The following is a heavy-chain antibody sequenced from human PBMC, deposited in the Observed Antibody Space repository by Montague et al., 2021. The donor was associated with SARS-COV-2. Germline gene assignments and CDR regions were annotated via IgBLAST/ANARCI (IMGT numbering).Heavy chain of an antibody. CDR2: TCYRSEWYF. D-gene: IGHD1-26*01. CDR3: ARYSYSGTYFGLNDAFDI. Sequence: CAISGDSVSSNNAAWNWIRQSPSRGLEWLGRTCYRSEWYFDYAISLRGQITINPDTSKNQFSLQLDSATLDDTAVYYCARYSYSGTYFGLNDAFDIWGQGTLVTVSS. CDR1: GDSVSSNNAA. J-gene: IGHJ3*02. V-gene: IGHV6-1*01.